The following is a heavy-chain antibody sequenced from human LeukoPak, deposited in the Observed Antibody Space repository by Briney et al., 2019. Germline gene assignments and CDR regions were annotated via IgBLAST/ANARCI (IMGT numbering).Heavy chain of an antibody. CDR3: ARARYGDYYYYMDV. Sequence: PGGSLRLSCAPSGFTFRSYWMDWVRQAPGKGLVWVSRINTDGSSTNYADSVKGRFTISRDNAKSSLYLQMNSLRAEDTAVYYCARARYGDYYYYMDVWGIGTTVTVSS. CDR2: INTDGSST. CDR1: GFTFRSYW. V-gene: IGHV3-74*01. D-gene: IGHD3-10*01. J-gene: IGHJ6*03.